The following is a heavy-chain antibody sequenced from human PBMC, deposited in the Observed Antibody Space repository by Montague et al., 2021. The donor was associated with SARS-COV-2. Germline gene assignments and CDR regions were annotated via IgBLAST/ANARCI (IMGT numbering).Heavy chain of an antibody. Sequence: SETLSLTCSVSGGSISSSYWSWIRQPPGKGLEWIWYIYHYGSAKYNPSLKSRVTISVDTSKNQFSLKLSSVTAVDTAVYYCARHANWDRYYFDYWGQGTLVTVSS. CDR2: IYHYGSA. CDR1: GGSISSSY. D-gene: IGHD7-27*01. J-gene: IGHJ4*02. V-gene: IGHV4-59*08. CDR3: ARHANWDRYYFDY.